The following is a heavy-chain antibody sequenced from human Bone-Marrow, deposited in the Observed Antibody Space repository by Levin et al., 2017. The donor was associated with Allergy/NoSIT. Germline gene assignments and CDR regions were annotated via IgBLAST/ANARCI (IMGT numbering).Heavy chain of an antibody. V-gene: IGHV3-53*01. CDR3: AIGLMGGCRLTVEHYYYGMDV. D-gene: IGHD2-21*02. J-gene: IGHJ6*02. Sequence: GESLKISCAASTFTVSGTFMSWVRQAPGKGLEYISVIFSGGTTHYADSVKGRFTISRDNSKSPINLPMNSLRAEDTAVCYCAIGLMGGCRLTVEHYYYGMDVWGQGTTVTVSS. CDR2: IFSGGTT. CDR1: TFTVSGTF.